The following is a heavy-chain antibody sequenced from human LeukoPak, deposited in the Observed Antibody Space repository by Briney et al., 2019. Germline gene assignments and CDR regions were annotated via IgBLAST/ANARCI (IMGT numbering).Heavy chain of an antibody. Sequence: QSSETLSLTCTVSGGSISSYYWSWIRQPPGKGLEWIGYIYYSGSTNYNPSLKSRVTISVDTSKNQFSLKLSSVTAADTAVYYCARVFDYYDSSGYYFDYWGQGTLVTVSS. D-gene: IGHD3-22*01. V-gene: IGHV4-59*01. CDR2: IYYSGST. CDR1: GGSISSYY. J-gene: IGHJ4*02. CDR3: ARVFDYYDSSGYYFDY.